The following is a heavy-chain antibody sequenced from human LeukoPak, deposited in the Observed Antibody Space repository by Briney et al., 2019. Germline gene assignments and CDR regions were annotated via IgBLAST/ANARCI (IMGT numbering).Heavy chain of an antibody. Sequence: PSETLSLTCAVYGGSFSGYYWSWIRQPPGKGLEWIGEINHSGSTNYNPSLKSRVTISVDTSKNQFSLKLSSVTAADTAVYYCARAGASVFQHWGQGTLVTVSP. D-gene: IGHD2-8*02. CDR1: GGSFSGYY. V-gene: IGHV4-34*01. CDR3: ARAGASVFQH. J-gene: IGHJ1*01. CDR2: INHSGST.